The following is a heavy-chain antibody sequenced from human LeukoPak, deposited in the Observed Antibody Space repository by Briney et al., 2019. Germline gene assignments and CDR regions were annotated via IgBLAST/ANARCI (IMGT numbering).Heavy chain of an antibody. Sequence: PSETLSLTCAVYGGSFSGYYRSWIRQPPGKGLEWIGEINHSGSTNYNPSLKSRVTISVDTSKNQFSLKLNSVTAADTAVYYCARMNWGSFDYWGQGTLVTVSS. J-gene: IGHJ4*02. CDR1: GGSFSGYY. D-gene: IGHD3-16*01. V-gene: IGHV4-34*01. CDR3: ARMNWGSFDY. CDR2: INHSGST.